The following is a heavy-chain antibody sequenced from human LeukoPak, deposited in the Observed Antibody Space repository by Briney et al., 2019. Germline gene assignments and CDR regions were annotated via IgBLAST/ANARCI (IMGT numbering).Heavy chain of an antibody. CDR2: IYYSGST. CDR3: ARDSCSSTSCSIDY. D-gene: IGHD2-2*01. J-gene: IGHJ4*02. CDR1: GGSISSGDYY. V-gene: IGHV4-30-4*08. Sequence: SSETLSLTCTVSGGSISSGDYYWSWIRQPPGKGLEWIGYIYYSGSTYYNPSLKSRVTISVDTSKNQFSLKLSSVTAADTAVYYCARDSCSSTSCSIDYWGQGTLVTVSS.